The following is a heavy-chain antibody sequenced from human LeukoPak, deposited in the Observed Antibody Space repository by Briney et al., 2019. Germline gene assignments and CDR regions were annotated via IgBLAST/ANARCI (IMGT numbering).Heavy chain of an antibody. D-gene: IGHD2-8*01. V-gene: IGHV1-8*01. CDR1: GYTFTSYD. J-gene: IGHJ6*03. CDR3: ASSDVYHYYYYMVV. Sequence: ASVKVSCKASGYTFTSYDINWVRQATGQGLEWMGWMNPNSGNTGYAQKFQGRVTMTRNTSISTAYMELSSQRSEDTGVYYCASSDVYHYYYYMVVRRKGTKASVSS. CDR2: MNPNSGNT.